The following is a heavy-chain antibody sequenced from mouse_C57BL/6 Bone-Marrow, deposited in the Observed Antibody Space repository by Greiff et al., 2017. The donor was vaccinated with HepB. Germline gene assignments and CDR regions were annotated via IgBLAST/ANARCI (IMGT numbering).Heavy chain of an antibody. D-gene: IGHD2-4*01. CDR3: TRAPFEYDYPYYGMDY. Sequence: DVKLVESGGGLVKPGGSLKLSCAASGFTFSDYGMHWVRQAPEKGLEWVAYISSGSSSIYYADTVKGRFTISRDNAMNTLFLQMTRLSSEDTAMFCCTRAPFEYDYPYYGMDYWGQGTAVTVSS. CDR2: ISSGSSSI. V-gene: IGHV5-17*01. CDR1: GFTFSDYG. J-gene: IGHJ4*01.